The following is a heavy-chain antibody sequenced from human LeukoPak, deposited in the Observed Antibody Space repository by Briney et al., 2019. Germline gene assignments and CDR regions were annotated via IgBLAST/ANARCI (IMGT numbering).Heavy chain of an antibody. CDR3: AKDLGDPAAYYYMDV. CDR1: GFTFSSHG. V-gene: IGHV3-30*02. Sequence: PGGSLRLSCVASGFTFSSHGMHWDRQAPGKGLEWVAFIRYDGSNKYYADSVKGRVTISRDNSKNTLYLQMNSLGAEDTAVYYCAKDLGDPAAYYYMDVWGKGTTVTVSS. CDR2: IRYDGSNK. D-gene: IGHD6-13*01. J-gene: IGHJ6*03.